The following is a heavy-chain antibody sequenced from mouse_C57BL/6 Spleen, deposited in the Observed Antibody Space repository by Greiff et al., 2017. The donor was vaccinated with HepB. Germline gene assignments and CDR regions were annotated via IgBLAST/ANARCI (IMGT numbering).Heavy chain of an antibody. J-gene: IGHJ1*03. CDR3: AFYGSSYVSDWYFDV. Sequence: QVQLQQPGAELVKPGASVKVSCKASGYTFTSYWMHWVKQRPGQGLEWIGRIHPSDSDTNYNQKFKGKATLTVDKSSSTAYMQLSSLTSEDSAVEYCAFYGSSYVSDWYFDVWGKGTTVTVSS. D-gene: IGHD1-1*01. CDR2: IHPSDSDT. V-gene: IGHV1-74*01. CDR1: GYTFTSYW.